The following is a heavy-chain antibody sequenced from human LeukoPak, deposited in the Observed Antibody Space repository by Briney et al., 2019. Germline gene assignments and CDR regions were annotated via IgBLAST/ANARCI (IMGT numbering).Heavy chain of an antibody. CDR1: GFTFSHYA. CDR2: ISTDGSRT. D-gene: IGHD6-13*01. J-gene: IGHJ4*02. Sequence: GGSLRLSCATSGFTFSHYAIHWIRQAPGKGLEYVSAISTDGSRTFYANSVKGRFTISRDNAKNSLYLQMNSLRAEDTALYYCAKDIGSSSSGRGLDHWGQGTLVTVSS. V-gene: IGHV3-64*01. CDR3: AKDIGSSSSGRGLDH.